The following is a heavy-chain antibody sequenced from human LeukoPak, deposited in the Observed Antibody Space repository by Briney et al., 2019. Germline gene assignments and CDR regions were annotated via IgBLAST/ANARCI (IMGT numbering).Heavy chain of an antibody. V-gene: IGHV3-21*01. D-gene: IGHD6-13*01. CDR1: GFTFSSYS. CDR3: ARDKDLAAAGTGFDY. J-gene: IGHJ4*02. CDR2: ISSRSSYI. Sequence: GGSLRLSCAASGFTFSSYSMNWVRQAPGKGLEWVSSISSRSSYIYYADSVKGRFTVSRDNAKNSLYLQMNSLRAEDTAVYYCARDKDLAAAGTGFDYWGQGTLVTVSS.